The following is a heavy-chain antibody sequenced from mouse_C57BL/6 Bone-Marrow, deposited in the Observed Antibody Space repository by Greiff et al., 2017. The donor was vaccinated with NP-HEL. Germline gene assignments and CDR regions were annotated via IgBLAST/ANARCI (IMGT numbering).Heavy chain of an antibody. CDR2: IYPRSGNT. Sequence: VQLQQSGAELARPGASVKLSCKASGYTFTSYGISWVKQRTGQGLEWIGEIYPRSGNTYYNEKFKGKATLTADKSSSTAYMELRSLTSEDSAVYFCARSAYYGSSFYWYFDVWGTGTTVTVSS. CDR1: GYTFTSYG. J-gene: IGHJ1*03. V-gene: IGHV1-81*01. CDR3: ARSAYYGSSFYWYFDV. D-gene: IGHD1-1*01.